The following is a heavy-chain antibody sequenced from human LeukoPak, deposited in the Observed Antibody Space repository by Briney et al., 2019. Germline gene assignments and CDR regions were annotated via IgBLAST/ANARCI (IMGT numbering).Heavy chain of an antibody. Sequence: SETLSLTCTVSGYSISSGYYWGWIRQPPGKGLEWIGNIHESGSIYYNPSLKSRVSFSVDTSKNQFPLKLSSVTAADTAVYYCARNFGEFSVIDYWGQGTLVTVSS. J-gene: IGHJ4*02. CDR2: IHESGSI. CDR3: ARNFGEFSVIDY. D-gene: IGHD3-10*01. V-gene: IGHV4-38-2*02. CDR1: GYSISSGYY.